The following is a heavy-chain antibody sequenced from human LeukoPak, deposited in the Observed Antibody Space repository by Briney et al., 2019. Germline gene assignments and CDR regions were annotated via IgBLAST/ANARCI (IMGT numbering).Heavy chain of an antibody. CDR3: ARGPYYYGSGSYP. V-gene: IGHV4-39*07. CDR1: GGSMRNENYD. CDR2: INHSGST. D-gene: IGHD3-10*01. J-gene: IGHJ4*02. Sequence: SETLSLTCTISGGSMRNENYDWGWIRQPPGKGLEWIGEINHSGSTNYNPSLKSRVTISVDTSKNQFSLKLSSVTAADTAVYYCARGPYYYGSGSYPWGQGTLVTVSS.